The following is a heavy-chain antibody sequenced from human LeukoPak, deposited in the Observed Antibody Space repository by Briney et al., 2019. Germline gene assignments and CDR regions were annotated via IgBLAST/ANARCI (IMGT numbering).Heavy chain of an antibody. CDR1: GGTFSSYA. Sequence: SVEVSCKASGGTFSSYAISWVRQAPGQGLEWMGGIIPIFGTANYAQKFQGRVTITADESTSTAYMELSSLRSEDTAVYYCARESPYYDSSGYYSGHFDYWGQGTLVTVSS. CDR2: IIPIFGTA. D-gene: IGHD3-22*01. J-gene: IGHJ4*02. CDR3: ARESPYYDSSGYYSGHFDY. V-gene: IGHV1-69*13.